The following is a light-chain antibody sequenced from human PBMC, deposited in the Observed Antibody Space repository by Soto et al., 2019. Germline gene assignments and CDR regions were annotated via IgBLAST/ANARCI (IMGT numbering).Light chain of an antibody. V-gene: IGKV3-15*01. J-gene: IGKJ1*01. Sequence: EIVMTQSPATLSVSPGEGTTLSCRASQDVNTNVAWYQQKPGQAPRLLIHDASTRATGMPARVSATGSGTEFTFIISCLQSADFAVYYCLQYNNWPRTFGQGTKVEIK. CDR3: LQYNNWPRT. CDR1: QDVNTN. CDR2: DAS.